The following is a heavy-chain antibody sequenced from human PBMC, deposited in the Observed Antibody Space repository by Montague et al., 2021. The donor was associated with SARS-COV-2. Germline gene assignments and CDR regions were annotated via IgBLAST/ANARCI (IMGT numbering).Heavy chain of an antibody. CDR2: VHYSGRP. Sequence: SETLSLTCTVSGDSISSSSYNWGWIRQPPGKGLEWIGSVHYSGRPYYNPSLKIRVTIYVDTSKNQLSLELSSVTAADTAVYYCTRHVHMTSLEPAPSFDYWGQGTLVTVSS. D-gene: IGHD1-1*01. J-gene: IGHJ4*02. V-gene: IGHV4-39*01. CDR3: TRHVHMTSLEPAPSFDY. CDR1: GDSISSSSYN.